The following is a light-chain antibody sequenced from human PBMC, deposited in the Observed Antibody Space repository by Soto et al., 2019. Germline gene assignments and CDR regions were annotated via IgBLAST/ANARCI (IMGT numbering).Light chain of an antibody. CDR3: LQYNHYPLT. J-gene: IGKJ4*01. Sequence: DIQMTQSPSTLSASVGDRVTLTCRASQSINSWLAWYQQRPGKGPKLLIHKASILEGGVPSRFSGRASGTEFTLTISSLQPDDFATYYCLQYNHYPLTFGGGTKVEIK. CDR1: QSINSW. CDR2: KAS. V-gene: IGKV1-5*03.